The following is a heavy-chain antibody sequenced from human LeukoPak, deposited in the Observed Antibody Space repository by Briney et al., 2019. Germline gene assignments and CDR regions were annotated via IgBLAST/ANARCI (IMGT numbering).Heavy chain of an antibody. D-gene: IGHD4-23*01. CDR3: ASVLYGANGFDY. V-gene: IGHV4-59*01. Sequence: PSETLSLNCTVSDASISGYYWSWIRQPPGEGLEWIAYFYYTGTRNYNPSLKSRVTVSVDTSKNQFSLTLTSVTAADTAVYYCASVLYGANGFDYWGQGTPVTVSS. J-gene: IGHJ4*02. CDR2: FYYTGTR. CDR1: DASISGYY.